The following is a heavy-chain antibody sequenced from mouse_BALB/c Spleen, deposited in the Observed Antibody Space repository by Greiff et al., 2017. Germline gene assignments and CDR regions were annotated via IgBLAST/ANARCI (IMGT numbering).Heavy chain of an antibody. D-gene: IGHD1-2*01. CDR1: GYSITSDYA. J-gene: IGHJ1*01. CDR3: ARYALYDGLDWYFDV. CDR2: ISYSGST. V-gene: IGHV3-2*02. Sequence: EVKLVESGPGLVKPSQSLSLTCTVTGYSITSDYAWNWIRQFPGNKLEWMGYISYSGSTSYNPSLKSRISITRDTSKNQFFLQLNSVTTEDTATYYCARYALYDGLDWYFDVWGAGTTVTVSS.